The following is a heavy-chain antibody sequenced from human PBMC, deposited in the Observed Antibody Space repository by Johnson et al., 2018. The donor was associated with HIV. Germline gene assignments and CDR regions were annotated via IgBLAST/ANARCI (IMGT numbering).Heavy chain of an antibody. CDR1: GFTFSGYG. J-gene: IGHJ3*02. D-gene: IGHD4-23*01. CDR3: AKDRATVVPLRRDAFDI. Sequence: QVQLVESGGGAVQPGKSLRLSCAASGFTFSGYGMHWVRQAPGKGLEWVAVISFVGHNEYYADSVKGRFTISRDNSKNTLYLQMNSLRAEDTAVYYCAKDRATVVPLRRDAFDIWGQGTMVTVSS. V-gene: IGHV3-30*18. CDR2: ISFVGHNE.